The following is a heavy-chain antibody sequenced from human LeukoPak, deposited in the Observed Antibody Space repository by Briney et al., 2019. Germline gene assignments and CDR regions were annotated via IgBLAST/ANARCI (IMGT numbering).Heavy chain of an antibody. J-gene: IGHJ4*02. Sequence: PSETLSLTCTVSGGSISSYYWSWIRQPPGKGLEWIGYIYYSGSTNYNPSLKSRVTIPVDTSKNQFSLKLSSVTAADTAVYYCARAPRSVSGWYFDYWGQGTLVTVSS. CDR3: ARAPRSVSGWYFDY. CDR2: IYYSGST. D-gene: IGHD6-19*01. V-gene: IGHV4-59*01. CDR1: GGSISSYY.